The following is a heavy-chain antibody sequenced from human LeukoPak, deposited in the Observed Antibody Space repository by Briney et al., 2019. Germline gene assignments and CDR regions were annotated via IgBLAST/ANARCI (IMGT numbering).Heavy chain of an antibody. V-gene: IGHV3-33*01. J-gene: IGHJ4*02. CDR1: GFTFSSCA. CDR2: IWYDGSNK. CDR3: AGGSGDYSPDF. Sequence: GRPVRLSCAASGFTFSSCAMHWARQAPGKGLEWVALIWYDGSNKYYADSVKGRFTISRDNAKNTLYLQVNSLRAEDTAVYYCAGGSGDYSPDFWGQGALVADPS. D-gene: IGHD4-17*01.